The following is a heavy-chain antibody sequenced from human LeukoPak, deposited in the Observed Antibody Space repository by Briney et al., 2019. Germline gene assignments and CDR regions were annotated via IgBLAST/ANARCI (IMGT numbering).Heavy chain of an antibody. CDR3: ARDPPGWEPFDY. J-gene: IGHJ4*02. Sequence: GGSLRLSCAASGFTFSSYSMNWVRQAPGKGLEWVSSISSSSSYIYYADSVKGRFTISRDNAKNSLYLQMNGLRAEDTAVYYCARDPPGWEPFDYWGQGTLVTVSS. CDR2: ISSSSSYI. D-gene: IGHD1-26*01. CDR1: GFTFSSYS. V-gene: IGHV3-21*01.